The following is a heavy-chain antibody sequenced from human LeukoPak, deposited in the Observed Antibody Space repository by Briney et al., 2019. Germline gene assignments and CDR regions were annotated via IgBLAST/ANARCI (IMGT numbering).Heavy chain of an antibody. Sequence: PGGSLRLSCAASGFTFSSYAMHWVRQAPGKGLEWVAVISYDGSNKYYADSVKGRFTISRDNSRNTLYLQMNSLRAEDTAVYYCARGPYCSGGSCYGGVMYYFDYWGQGTLVTVSS. CDR2: ISYDGSNK. CDR1: GFTFSSYA. J-gene: IGHJ4*02. D-gene: IGHD2-15*01. CDR3: ARGPYCSGGSCYGGVMYYFDY. V-gene: IGHV3-30-3*01.